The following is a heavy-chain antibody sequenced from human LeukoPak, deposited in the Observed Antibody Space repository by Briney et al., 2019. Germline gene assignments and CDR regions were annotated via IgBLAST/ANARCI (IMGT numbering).Heavy chain of an antibody. D-gene: IGHD6-19*01. CDR1: GFIFGDYG. J-gene: IGHJ3*02. CDR2: ISSEAYGGTP. Sequence: GGSLRLSCTASGFIFGDYGMSWVRQAPGKGLEWVGFISSEAYGGTPEYAASVKGRFTISRDDSRSIAYLHMNSLKTEDTAVYYCARAVAERAFDIWGQGTMVTVSS. CDR3: ARAVAERAFDI. V-gene: IGHV3-49*04.